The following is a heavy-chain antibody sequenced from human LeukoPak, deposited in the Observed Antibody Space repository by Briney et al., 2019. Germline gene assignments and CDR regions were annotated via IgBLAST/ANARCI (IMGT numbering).Heavy chain of an antibody. J-gene: IGHJ5*02. V-gene: IGHV4-59*11. CDR2: IYYSGSA. CDR1: GGSISSHY. D-gene: IGHD3-10*01. Sequence: TSETLSLTCTVSGGSISSHYWSWIRQPPGKGLEWIGYIYYSGSANYNPSLKSRVTISVDTSKNQFSLKLSSVTAADTAVYYCAREVTMVRGVIRHNWFDPWGQGTLVTVSS. CDR3: AREVTMVRGVIRHNWFDP.